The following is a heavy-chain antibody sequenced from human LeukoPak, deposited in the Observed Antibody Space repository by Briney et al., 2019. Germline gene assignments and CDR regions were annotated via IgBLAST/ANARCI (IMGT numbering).Heavy chain of an antibody. V-gene: IGHV1-8*01. CDR3: ARDRSGSYYSDYYYYMDV. CDR2: MNPNSGNT. D-gene: IGHD1-26*01. Sequence: GASVKVSCKASGYIFTSYDINWVRQATGQGLEWMGWMNPNSGNTGYAQKFQGRVTMARNTSISTAYMELSSLRSEDTAVYYCARDRSGSYYSDYYYYMDVWGKGTTVTVSS. CDR1: GYIFTSYD. J-gene: IGHJ6*03.